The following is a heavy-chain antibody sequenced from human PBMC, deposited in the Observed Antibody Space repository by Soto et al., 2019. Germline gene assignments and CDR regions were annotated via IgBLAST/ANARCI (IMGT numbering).Heavy chain of an antibody. CDR2: ISYDGSNK. J-gene: IGHJ5*02. Sequence: GGSLRLSCAASGFTFSSYAMHWVRQAPGKGLEWVAVISYDGSNKYYADSVKGRFTISRDNSKNTLYLQMNSLRAEDTAVYYCAREKYSSSWYSHQGFDPWGQGTLVTVSS. CDR3: AREKYSSSWYSHQGFDP. D-gene: IGHD6-13*01. CDR1: GFTFSSYA. V-gene: IGHV3-30-3*01.